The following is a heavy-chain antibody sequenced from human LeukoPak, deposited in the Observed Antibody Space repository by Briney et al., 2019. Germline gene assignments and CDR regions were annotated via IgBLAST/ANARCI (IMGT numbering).Heavy chain of an antibody. D-gene: IGHD4-17*01. CDR1: GFTFSSYA. J-gene: IGHJ6*02. CDR3: ARDRDYGDSPYYGMDV. CDR2: ISTSGGST. Sequence: HPGGSLRLSCAASGFTFSSYAMNWVRQAPGKGLEWVSIISTSGGSTYYADSVKGRFTISRDNSKNTLYLQMNSLRAEDTAVYYCARDRDYGDSPYYGMDVWGQGTTVTVSS. V-gene: IGHV3-23*01.